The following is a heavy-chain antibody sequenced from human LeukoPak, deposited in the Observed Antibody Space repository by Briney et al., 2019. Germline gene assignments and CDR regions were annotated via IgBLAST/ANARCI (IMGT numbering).Heavy chain of an antibody. Sequence: GGSLRLSCAASGFTVGSNYMNWVRQAPGKGLEWVSIIYSDGRTFYSDSVRGRFTISRDNSENTLYLQMNSLRAGDTAVYYCARDKSGGYCSNTSCYYGMDVWGQGTTVTVS. J-gene: IGHJ6*02. V-gene: IGHV3-53*01. CDR2: IYSDGRT. CDR3: ARDKSGGYCSNTSCYYGMDV. D-gene: IGHD2-2*01. CDR1: GFTVGSNY.